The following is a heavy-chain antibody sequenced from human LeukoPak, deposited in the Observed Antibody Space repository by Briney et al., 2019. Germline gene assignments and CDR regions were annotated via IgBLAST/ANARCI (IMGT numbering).Heavy chain of an antibody. CDR1: GFTFGDYA. CDR3: TVDSSGWYPGLHDY. CDR2: IRSKAYGGTT. V-gene: IGHV3-49*04. J-gene: IGHJ4*02. D-gene: IGHD6-19*01. Sequence: GGSLRLSCTASGFTFGDYAMSWVRQAPGKGLEWVGFIRSKAYGGTTEYAASVKGRLTISRDDSKSIAYLQMNSLKTEDTAVYYCTVDSSGWYPGLHDYWGQGTLVTVSS.